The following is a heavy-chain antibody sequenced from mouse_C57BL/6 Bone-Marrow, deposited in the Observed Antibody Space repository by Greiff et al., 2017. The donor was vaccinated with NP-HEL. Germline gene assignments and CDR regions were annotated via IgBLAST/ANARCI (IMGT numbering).Heavy chain of an antibody. CDR1: GFTFTSYW. D-gene: IGHD2-1*01. CDR2: IDPSDSYT. Sequence: VQLQQPGAELVKPGASVKLSCKASGFTFTSYWMQWVKQRPGQGLEWIGEIDPSDSYTNYNQKLKGKATLTVDKSYSTSYMQLSSLTSEDSAVYYCAREGDYGILYYFDCWGRGTTLTVSS. V-gene: IGHV1-50*01. CDR3: AREGDYGILYYFDC. J-gene: IGHJ2*01.